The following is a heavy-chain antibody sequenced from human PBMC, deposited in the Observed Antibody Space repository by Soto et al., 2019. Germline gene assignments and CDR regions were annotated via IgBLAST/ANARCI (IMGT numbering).Heavy chain of an antibody. CDR3: ARSGYCSSTSCYPRPDYYGMDV. D-gene: IGHD2-2*03. CDR2: IYYSGST. J-gene: IGHJ6*02. Sequence: SETLSLTCTVSGGSISSYYWSWIRQPPGKGLEWIGYIYYSGSTNYNPSLKSRVTISVDTSKNQFSLKLSSVTAADTAVYYCARSGYCSSTSCYPRPDYYGMDVWGRGTTVTVSS. V-gene: IGHV4-59*01. CDR1: GGSISSYY.